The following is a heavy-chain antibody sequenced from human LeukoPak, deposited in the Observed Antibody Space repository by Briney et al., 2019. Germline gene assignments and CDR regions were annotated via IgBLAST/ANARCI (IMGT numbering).Heavy chain of an antibody. Sequence: GGSLRLSCAASGFTVSSNYMSWVRQAPGKGLEWVSVIYSGGSTYYADSVKGRFTISRDNSKNTLYLQMNSLRAEDTAVYYCASVRRDGYAGWFDPWGQGTLVTVSS. J-gene: IGHJ5*02. V-gene: IGHV3-53*01. CDR2: IYSGGST. CDR1: GFTVSSNY. CDR3: ASVRRDGYAGWFDP. D-gene: IGHD5-24*01.